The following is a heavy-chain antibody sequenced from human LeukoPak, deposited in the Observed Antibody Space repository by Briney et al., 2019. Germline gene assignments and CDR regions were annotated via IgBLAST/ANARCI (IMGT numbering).Heavy chain of an antibody. Sequence: SQTLSLTCALSGDSVSTNSAAWAWIRQSPSRGLEWLGRTYYRSKWYTDYAFSVKSRITINPDTSKNQFSLQLNSVTPEDTAVYYCARGPRYCSGTSCQSYFDYWGQGTLVTVSS. CDR3: ARGPRYCSGTSCQSYFDY. V-gene: IGHV6-1*01. CDR2: TYYRSKWYT. D-gene: IGHD2-2*01. J-gene: IGHJ4*02. CDR1: GDSVSTNSAA.